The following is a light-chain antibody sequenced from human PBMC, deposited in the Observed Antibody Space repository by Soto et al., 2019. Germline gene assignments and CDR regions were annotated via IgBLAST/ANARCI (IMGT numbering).Light chain of an antibody. Sequence: QSVLTQPPSVSGAPGERVTISCTGSSSDIGAGYRVRWYQQVPGTAPKLLIYDNTNRPSGVSVRFSGSKSGTSASLAISGLQAEDEADYYCQSFDTSLSGVIFGAGTKLAVL. J-gene: IGLJ2*01. V-gene: IGLV1-40*01. CDR3: QSFDTSLSGVI. CDR2: DNT. CDR1: SSDIGAGYR.